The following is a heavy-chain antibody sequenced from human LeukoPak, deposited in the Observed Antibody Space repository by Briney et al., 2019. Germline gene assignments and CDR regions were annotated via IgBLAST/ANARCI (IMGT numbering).Heavy chain of an antibody. J-gene: IGHJ4*02. Sequence: GGSLRLSCAASGFTFSSYAMSWVRQAPGKGLEWVSAISGSGGSTYYADSVKGRFTISRDNSKNTLYLQMNSLRAEDTAVYYCAKEGRIWFGELLTIDYWGQGTLVTVAS. CDR1: GFTFSSYA. V-gene: IGHV3-23*01. D-gene: IGHD3-10*01. CDR2: ISGSGGST. CDR3: AKEGRIWFGELLTIDY.